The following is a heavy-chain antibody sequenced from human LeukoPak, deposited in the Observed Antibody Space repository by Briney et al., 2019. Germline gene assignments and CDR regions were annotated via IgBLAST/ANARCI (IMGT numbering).Heavy chain of an antibody. CDR3: ARDGRAWQLVRLFDY. V-gene: IGHV1-2*02. Sequence: ASVKVSCKASGYTFTGYYMHWVRQAPGQGLEWMGWINPNSGGTNYAQKFQGRVTMTRDTSISTAYMELSRLRSDDTAVYYCARDGRAWQLVRLFDYWGQGTLVTVSS. D-gene: IGHD6-6*01. CDR1: GYTFTGYY. J-gene: IGHJ4*02. CDR2: INPNSGGT.